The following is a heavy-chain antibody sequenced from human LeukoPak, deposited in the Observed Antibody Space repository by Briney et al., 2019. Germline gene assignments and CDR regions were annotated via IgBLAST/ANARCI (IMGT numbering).Heavy chain of an antibody. CDR3: VNDGSGGYDHDY. Sequence: GGPLRLSCSASGFTFSSYDMYWVRQAPGKGLEYVSAISINGGSTYYADSVKGRFTISRDNSKNTLYLKMSSLRVEDTAVYYCVNDGSGGYDHDYWGQGTLVTVSS. J-gene: IGHJ4*02. D-gene: IGHD5-12*01. CDR2: ISINGGST. CDR1: GFTFSSYD. V-gene: IGHV3-64D*09.